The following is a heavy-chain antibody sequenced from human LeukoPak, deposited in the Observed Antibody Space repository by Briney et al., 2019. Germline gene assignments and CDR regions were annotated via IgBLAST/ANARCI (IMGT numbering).Heavy chain of an antibody. V-gene: IGHV4-30-4*01. CDR1: GGSISSGDYY. J-gene: IGHJ4*02. CDR2: IYYSGST. D-gene: IGHD2-8*02. CDR3: TRSPGWWSLDY. Sequence: SETLSLTCTVSGGSISSGDYYWSWIRQPPGKGLEWIGYIYYSGSTYYNPSLKSRVTISVDTSKNQFSLKLNSVTAADTAVYFCTRSPGWWSLDYWGQGALVTVSS.